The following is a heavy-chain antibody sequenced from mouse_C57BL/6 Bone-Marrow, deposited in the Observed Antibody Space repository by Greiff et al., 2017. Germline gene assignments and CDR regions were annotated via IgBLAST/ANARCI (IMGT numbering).Heavy chain of an antibody. Sequence: QVQLKESGAELMKPGASVKLSCKATGYTFTGYWIEWVKQRPGHGLEWIGEILPGSGSTNYNEKFKGKATFTADKSSNTAYMQLRSLTTEDSAIFYCGRARWVLLSWFAYWGQGTLVTVSA. CDR3: GRARWVLLSWFAY. CDR1: GYTFTGYW. J-gene: IGHJ3*01. D-gene: IGHD2-3*01. V-gene: IGHV1-9*01. CDR2: ILPGSGST.